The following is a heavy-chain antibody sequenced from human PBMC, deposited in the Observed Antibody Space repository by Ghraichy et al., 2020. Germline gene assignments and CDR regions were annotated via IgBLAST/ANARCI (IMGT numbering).Heavy chain of an antibody. CDR3: ARDRGGYSYGQRVDYWCYFFLGNGDPRNLHDSLHSFPTRRSSDL. Sequence: VSSISSSSSYIYYADSVKGRSTISRDNAKNSLYLQMNSLRAEDTAVYYCARDRGGYSYGQRVDYWCYFFLGNGDPRNLHDSLHSFPTRRSSDLWG. V-gene: IGHV3-21*01. CDR2: ISSSSSYI. J-gene: IGHJ2*01. D-gene: IGHD5-18*01.